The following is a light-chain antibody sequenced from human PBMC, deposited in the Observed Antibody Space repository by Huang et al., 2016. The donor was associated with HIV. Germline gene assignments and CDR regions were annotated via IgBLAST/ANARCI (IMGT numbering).Light chain of an antibody. J-gene: IGKJ1*01. CDR1: QSVSRN. V-gene: IGKV3-15*01. Sequence: EIVMTQSPATLSVSPGERATLSCRASQSVSRNLAWYQQKPAQAPRLLIYDASTRATGIPARFSGSGSGTEFTLTISSLQSEDFAVYYCQQYNNWPPSWTFGQGTKVEIK. CDR3: QQYNNWPPSWT. CDR2: DAS.